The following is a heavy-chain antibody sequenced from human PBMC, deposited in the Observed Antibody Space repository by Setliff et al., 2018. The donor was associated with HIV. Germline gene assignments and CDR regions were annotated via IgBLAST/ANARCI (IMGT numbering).Heavy chain of an antibody. CDR3: ARRIYGNNPYFDY. D-gene: IGHD4-17*01. CDR2: INHDRTT. J-gene: IGHJ4*02. CDR1: GGSIRTGAYY. Sequence: SETLSLTCTVSGGSIRTGAYYWSWIRQPPGKGLEWIGEINHDRTTNYNPSLKSRVTISVDTSKNQFSLKLSSVTAADTAVYYCARRIYGNNPYFDYWSQGTLVTVSS. V-gene: IGHV4-61*08.